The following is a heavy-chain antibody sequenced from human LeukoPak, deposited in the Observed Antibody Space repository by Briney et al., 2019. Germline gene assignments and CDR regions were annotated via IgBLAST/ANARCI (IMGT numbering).Heavy chain of an antibody. CDR2: IWYDGGNK. CDR1: GFTFSSYG. J-gene: IGHJ6*03. Sequence: GGSLRLSCAASGFTFSSYGMRWVRQAPGKGLEWVAVIWYDGGNKYYADSVKGRFTISRDNSKNTLYLQMNSLRAEDTAVYYCATNDYSGSEYYYYYMDVWGKGTTVTVSS. D-gene: IGHD4-11*01. V-gene: IGHV3-33*01. CDR3: ATNDYSGSEYYYYYMDV.